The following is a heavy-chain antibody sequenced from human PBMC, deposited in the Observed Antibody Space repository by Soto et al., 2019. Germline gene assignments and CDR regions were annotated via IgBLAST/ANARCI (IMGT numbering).Heavy chain of an antibody. CDR3: ARCLGPIVVVPAANTGATGYYYGMDV. CDR2: INPSGGST. J-gene: IGHJ6*02. V-gene: IGHV1-46*01. Sequence: ASVKVSCKASGYTFTSYYMHWVRQAPGQGLEWMGIINPSGGSTSYAQKFQGRVTMTRDTSTSTVYMELSSLRSEDTAVYYCARCLGPIVVVPAANTGATGYYYGMDVWGQGTTVTVSS. CDR1: GYTFTSYY. D-gene: IGHD2-2*01.